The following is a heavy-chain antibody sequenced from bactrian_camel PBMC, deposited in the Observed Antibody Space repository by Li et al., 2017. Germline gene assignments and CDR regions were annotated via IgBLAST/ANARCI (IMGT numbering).Heavy chain of an antibody. D-gene: IGHD5*01. CDR3: AAANFGFRVFGFMGPSPSY. J-gene: IGHJ4*01. CDR1: GSRISSMV. CDR2: IDSDGST. Sequence: HVQLVESGRDSVQAGGSLKLSCAASGSRISSMVMAWFRQAPGKGRGEGVARIDSDGSTTYADSVQGRFTISKDNDKNTLYLQMNDLKPEDTGMYYCAAANFGFRVFGFMGPSPSYRGQGTQVTVS. V-gene: IGHV3S53*01.